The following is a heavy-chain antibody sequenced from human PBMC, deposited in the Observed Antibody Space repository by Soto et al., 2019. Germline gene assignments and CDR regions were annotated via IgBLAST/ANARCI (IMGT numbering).Heavy chain of an antibody. CDR1: GYSISSGNN. CDR3: ARDLIIVLPCYCSGGSCYSYYYCGIDV. J-gene: IGHJ6*02. Sequence: SETLSLTCAVSGYSISSGNNWGWIRQPAGKGLEWIGSIYHSGTTYYTPSLKGRVTISVDKSKNQFSLKMSTVTAADTAVYYFARDLIIVLPCYCSGGSCYSYYYCGIDVWGQGTTVTVSS. V-gene: IGHV4-38-2*02. D-gene: IGHD2-15*01. CDR2: IYHSGTT.